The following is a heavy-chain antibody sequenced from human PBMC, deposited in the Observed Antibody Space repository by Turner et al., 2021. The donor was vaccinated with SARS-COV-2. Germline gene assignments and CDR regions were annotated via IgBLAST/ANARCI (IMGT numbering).Heavy chain of an antibody. CDR2: IYTNGST. CDR3: SGEYLESTTVTTSAYYVGMDV. CDR1: GRPISSFH. Sequence: QVQLQESGPGLVKALRKLSLTCICIGRPISSFHWSSIRQPAGKGLEWIGRIYTNGSTNYNPSLKLRVTMSIGTSKNRFSLKLSSVTASDTAVDYCSGEYLESTTVTTSAYYVGMDVWGQGTTVTVSS. V-gene: IGHV4-4*07. J-gene: IGHJ6*02. D-gene: IGHD4-17*01.